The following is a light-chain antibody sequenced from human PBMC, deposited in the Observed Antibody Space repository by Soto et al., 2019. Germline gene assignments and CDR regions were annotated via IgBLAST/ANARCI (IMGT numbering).Light chain of an antibody. CDR3: QQYGSSLWT. Sequence: EVVLTQSLGALSLSPGERATLSCRASQSVSSYLAWYQQKPGQAPRLLIYDASNRATGIPARFSGSGSGTDFTLTISCLEPEDFAVYYCQQYGSSLWTFGQGAKVDIK. V-gene: IGKV3-11*01. CDR2: DAS. CDR1: QSVSSY. J-gene: IGKJ1*01.